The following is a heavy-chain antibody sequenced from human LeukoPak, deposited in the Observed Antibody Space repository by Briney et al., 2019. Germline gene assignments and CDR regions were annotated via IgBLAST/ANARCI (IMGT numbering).Heavy chain of an antibody. CDR3: ASRPLDVDYYYYMDV. CDR2: ISYDGSNK. J-gene: IGHJ6*03. D-gene: IGHD3-16*01. V-gene: IGHV3-30*04. Sequence: GGSLRLSCAASGFTFSSYAMHWVRQAPGKGLEWVAVISYDGSNKYYADSVKGRFTISRDNSKNTLYLQMNSLRAEDTAVYYCASRPLDVDYYYYMDVWGKGTTVTISS. CDR1: GFTFSSYA.